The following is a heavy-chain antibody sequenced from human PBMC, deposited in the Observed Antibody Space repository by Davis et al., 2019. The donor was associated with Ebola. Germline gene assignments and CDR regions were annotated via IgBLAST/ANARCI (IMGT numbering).Heavy chain of an antibody. CDR1: GFTFSSYE. V-gene: IGHV3-21*01. CDR3: TRGAFDI. CDR2: ISSSSSYI. D-gene: IGHD3-9*01. J-gene: IGHJ4*02. Sequence: PGGSLRLSCAASGFTFSSYEMNWVRQAPGKGLDWVSFISSSSSYIYYADSVKGRFTISRDNAKNSLYLQMNSLRAEDTAVYYCTRGAFDIWGQGTLVAVSS.